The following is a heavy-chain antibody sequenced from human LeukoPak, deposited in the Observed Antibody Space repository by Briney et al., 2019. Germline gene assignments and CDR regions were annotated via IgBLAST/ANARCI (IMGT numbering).Heavy chain of an antibody. CDR3: ARCIRITPNDAFDI. Sequence: SETLSLTCTVSGCSISSYYWSWIRQPPGKGLEWIGYIYYSGSTNYNPSLKRRVTISVDTSKNQFSLKLSSVTAADTAVYYCARCIRITPNDAFDIWGQGTMVTVSS. D-gene: IGHD3-10*01. J-gene: IGHJ3*02. CDR1: GCSISSYY. V-gene: IGHV4-59*01. CDR2: IYYSGST.